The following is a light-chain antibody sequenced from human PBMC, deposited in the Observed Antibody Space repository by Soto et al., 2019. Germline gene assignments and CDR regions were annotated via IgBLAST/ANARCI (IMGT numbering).Light chain of an antibody. J-gene: IGKJ3*01. CDR3: QKYNSDSFT. CDR1: QGISNY. V-gene: IGKV1-27*01. Sequence: DIQMTQSPSSLSASVGDRVTITCRASQGISNYLAWYQQKPGTVPQLLLYAASALQSGVPSRFSGSGSGTDFTLTISSLQPEDVATYYCQKYNSDSFTFGPGTKVDIK. CDR2: AAS.